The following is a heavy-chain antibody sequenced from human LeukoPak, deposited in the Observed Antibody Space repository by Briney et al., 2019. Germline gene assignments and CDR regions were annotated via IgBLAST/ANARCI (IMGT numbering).Heavy chain of an antibody. J-gene: IGHJ4*02. D-gene: IGHD2-2*01. CDR1: GGSISSYY. Sequence: SETLSLTCTVSGGSISSYYWSWLRQPPGKGLEWIGSIYYGGSTNYNPSLKSRVTISVDTSKNQFSLKLSTVTAADTAVYYCASTRKTYCSSTTCAAPDYWGQGTLVTVSS. CDR3: ASTRKTYCSSTTCAAPDY. V-gene: IGHV4-59*01. CDR2: IYYGGST.